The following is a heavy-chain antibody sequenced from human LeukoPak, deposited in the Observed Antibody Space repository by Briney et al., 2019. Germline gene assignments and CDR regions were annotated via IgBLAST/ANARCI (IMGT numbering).Heavy chain of an antibody. CDR3: ARAVHVDIVATIGLYYFDY. CDR2: MYYSGST. D-gene: IGHD5-12*01. J-gene: IGHJ4*02. Sequence: SETLSLTCTVSGGSISSYYWSWLRQPPGKGVEGVGYMYYSGSTNYNPSLKSRVTISVDTSKNQFSLKLSSVTAADTAVYYCARAVHVDIVATIGLYYFDYWGQGTLVTVSS. CDR1: GGSISSYY. V-gene: IGHV4-59*01.